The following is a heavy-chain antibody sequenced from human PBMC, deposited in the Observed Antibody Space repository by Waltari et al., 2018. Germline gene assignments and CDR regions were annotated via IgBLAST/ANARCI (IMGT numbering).Heavy chain of an antibody. V-gene: IGHV3-48*03. CDR1: GFTFSRYE. D-gene: IGHD6-6*01. Sequence: EVKLVESGGGLVQPGGSLRLSCAASGFTFSRYEMNWVRQAPGKGLEWVSYISSSGSTIYYADSVKGRFTISRDNAKNSLYLQMNSLRAEDTAVYYCARDSRPGGSSHPYYYYGMDVWGQGP. CDR3: ARDSRPGGSSHPYYYYGMDV. J-gene: IGHJ6*02. CDR2: ISSSGSTI.